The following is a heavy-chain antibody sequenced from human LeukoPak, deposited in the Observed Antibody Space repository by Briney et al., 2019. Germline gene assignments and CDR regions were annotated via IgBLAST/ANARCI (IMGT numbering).Heavy chain of an antibody. CDR1: GFIFSNYW. CDR3: ARERRHYYDNSSFTDY. Sequence: GGSLRLSCAASGFIFSNYWMSWVRQAPGRGLEWVANIKQDGSEKYSVDSVKGRFTISRDNAENSIYLQMNSLRAEDTAVYYCARERRHYYDNSSFTDYWGQGTLVTVSS. V-gene: IGHV3-7*05. CDR2: IKQDGSEK. J-gene: IGHJ4*02. D-gene: IGHD3-22*01.